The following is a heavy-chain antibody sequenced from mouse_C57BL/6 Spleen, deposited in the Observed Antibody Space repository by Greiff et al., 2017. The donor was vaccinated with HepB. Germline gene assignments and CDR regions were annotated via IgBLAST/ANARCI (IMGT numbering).Heavy chain of an antibody. J-gene: IGHJ4*01. D-gene: IGHD2-1*01. CDR2: ISYSGST. CDR1: GYSITSGYD. V-gene: IGHV3-1*01. Sequence: EVKLVESGPGMVKPSQSLSLTCTVTGYSITSGYDWHWIRHFPGNKLEWMGYISYSGSTNYNPSLKSRISITHDTSKNHFFLKLNSVTTEDTATYYCARRGGYGNYEGYYYAMDYWGQGTSVTVSS. CDR3: ARRGGYGNYEGYYYAMDY.